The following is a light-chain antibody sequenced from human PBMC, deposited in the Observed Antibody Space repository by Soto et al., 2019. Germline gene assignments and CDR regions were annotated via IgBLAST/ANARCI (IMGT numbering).Light chain of an antibody. V-gene: IGKV1-9*01. CDR3: QQTRSYPST. CDR1: QGITSY. J-gene: IGKJ4*01. CDR2: GAS. Sequence: IQLTQSPSSLSASVGDSVTITCRASQGITSYLAWYQQKPGKAPNLLIYGASTLQSGVPSRFSGSGSGTDFTLTINSLQAEDFATSYCQQTRSYPSTFGGGTKVDIK.